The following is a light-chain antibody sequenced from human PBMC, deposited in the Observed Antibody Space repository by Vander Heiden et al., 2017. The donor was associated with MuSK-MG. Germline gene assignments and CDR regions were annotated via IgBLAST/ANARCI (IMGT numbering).Light chain of an antibody. Sequence: DIQMTQSPSSLSAYVGDRVTITCRASQDINKYLNWYQQKPGKAPKLLIYDASTLEAGVPARFSGRGFGTDFTFTISSLQPEDIATYYCQLYNDLPWTFGQGTKVEI. V-gene: IGKV1-33*01. CDR1: QDINKY. CDR3: QLYNDLPWT. J-gene: IGKJ1*01. CDR2: DAS.